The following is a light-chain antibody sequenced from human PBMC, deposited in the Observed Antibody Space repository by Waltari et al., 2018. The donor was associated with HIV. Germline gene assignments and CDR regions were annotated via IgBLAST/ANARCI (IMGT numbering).Light chain of an antibody. Sequence: QSALTQPPSAPGSLGQSVTISCTGPRSDIGAYDSVSWFQQHPRSAPKLLLYEVSRRPSTVSDRFSGSRSGSTAFLTVAGLQPDDEATYFCSSYGDSLRVLFGGGTNVTVL. CDR1: RSDIGAYDS. CDR3: SSYGDSLRVL. CDR2: EVS. V-gene: IGLV2-8*01. J-gene: IGLJ3*02.